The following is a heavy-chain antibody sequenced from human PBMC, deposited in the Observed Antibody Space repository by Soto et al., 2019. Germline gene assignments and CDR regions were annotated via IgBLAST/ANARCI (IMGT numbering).Heavy chain of an antibody. V-gene: IGHV3-9*01. D-gene: IGHD6-6*01. J-gene: IGHJ3*02. Sequence: GGSLRLSCAASGFTFDDNAMHWVRQAPGKGLEWVSGISWNSGSIGYADSVKGRFTISRDNAKKSLYLQMNSLRAEDTALYYCAKDVPSAFATWGQGTMVTVSS. CDR1: GFTFDDNA. CDR2: ISWNSGSI. CDR3: AKDVPSAFAT.